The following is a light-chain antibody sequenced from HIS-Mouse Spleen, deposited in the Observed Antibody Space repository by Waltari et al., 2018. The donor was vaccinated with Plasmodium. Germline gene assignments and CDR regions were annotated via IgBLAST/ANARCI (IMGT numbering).Light chain of an antibody. J-gene: IGLJ3*02. CDR3: SSYTSSSTLWV. CDR2: DVS. Sequence: QSALTQPASVSGSPGQSITIPCTGTSRDVGGYHYVSWYQQHPCKAPKLMIYDVSNRPSGVSNRFSGSKSGNTASLTISGLQAEDEADYYCSSYTSSSTLWVFGGGTKLTVL. V-gene: IGLV2-14*03. CDR1: SRDVGGYHY.